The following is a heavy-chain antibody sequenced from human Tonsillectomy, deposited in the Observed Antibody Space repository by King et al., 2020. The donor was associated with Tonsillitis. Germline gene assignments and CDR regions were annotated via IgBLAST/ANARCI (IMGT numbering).Heavy chain of an antibody. V-gene: IGHV3-30*04. J-gene: IGHJ6*02. D-gene: IGHD5-18*01. CDR2: ISSDGTKK. CDR3: ARETLTVPGHSYNTAMDA. CDR1: DFIFRALA. Sequence: VQLVESGGGVVQPGRSLRLTCAASDFIFRALAMHWVRQAPGKGLEWVAVISSDGTKKYYADSVKGRFIISRDNSQSNLYLQMNSLTPEDTALYYCARETLTVPGHSYNTAMDAWGEGTPGTVS.